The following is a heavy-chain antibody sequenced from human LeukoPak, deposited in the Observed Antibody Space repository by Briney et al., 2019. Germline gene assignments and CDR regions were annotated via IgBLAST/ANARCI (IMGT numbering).Heavy chain of an antibody. CDR3: ARVYSSGWYIFDY. CDR2: MNPNSGNT. V-gene: IGHV1-8*02. Sequence: AASVKVSCKASGYTFTGYYMHWVRQAPGQGLEWMGWMNPNSGNTGYAQKFQGRVTMTRNTSISTAYMELSSLRSEDTAVYYCARVYSSGWYIFDYWGQGTLVTVSS. J-gene: IGHJ4*02. D-gene: IGHD6-19*01. CDR1: GYTFTGYY.